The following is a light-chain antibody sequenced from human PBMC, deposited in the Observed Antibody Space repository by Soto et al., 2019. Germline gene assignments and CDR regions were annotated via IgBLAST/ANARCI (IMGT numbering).Light chain of an antibody. CDR2: RNN. J-gene: IGLJ1*01. Sequence: QSVLTQPPSASGNPRQRGSISCSGSSSNIGSNYVYWYQQLPGTAPKLLIYRNNQRPSGVPDRFSGSKSGTSASLAISGLRSEDEADYYCAAWDDSLSAHYVFGTGTKVTVL. CDR1: SSNIGSNY. V-gene: IGLV1-47*01. CDR3: AAWDDSLSAHYV.